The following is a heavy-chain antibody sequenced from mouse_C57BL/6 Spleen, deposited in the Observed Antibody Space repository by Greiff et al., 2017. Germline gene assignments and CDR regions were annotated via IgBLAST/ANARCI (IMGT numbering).Heavy chain of an antibody. CDR3: ARRMVTTDY. Sequence: ESGAELVKPGASVKMSCKAFGYTFTSYWITWVKQRPGQGLEWIGDIYPGSGSTNYNEKFKSKATLTVDTSSSTAYMQLSILTSEDSAVYYCARRMVTTDYWGQGTTLTVSA. V-gene: IGHV1-55*01. J-gene: IGHJ2*01. D-gene: IGHD2-2*01. CDR1: GYTFTSYW. CDR2: IYPGSGST.